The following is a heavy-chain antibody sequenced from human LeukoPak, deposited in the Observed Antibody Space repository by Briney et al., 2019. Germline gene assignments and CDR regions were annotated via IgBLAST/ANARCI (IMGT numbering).Heavy chain of an antibody. J-gene: IGHJ3*02. V-gene: IGHV3-7*01. D-gene: IGHD6-19*01. CDR1: GFTFSSYW. CDR3: ARVGELGSGWSLPFRFDAFDI. Sequence: GGSLRLSCAASGFTFSSYWMNWVRQAPGKGLEWVANIKQDGSEKYYVDSVKGRFTISRDNAKNSLYLQMNSLRAEDTAVYYCARVGELGSGWSLPFRFDAFDIWGQGTMVTVSS. CDR2: IKQDGSEK.